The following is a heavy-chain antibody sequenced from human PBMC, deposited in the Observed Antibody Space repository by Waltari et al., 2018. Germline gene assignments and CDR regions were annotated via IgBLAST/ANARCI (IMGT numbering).Heavy chain of an antibody. D-gene: IGHD6-25*01. CDR3: ARDNMRLRYYFDY. J-gene: IGHJ4*02. CDR1: GFTFSSYA. CDR2: ISGSGGST. V-gene: IGHV3-23*01. Sequence: EVQLLESGGGLVQPGGSLRLSCAASGFTFSSYAMSWVRQAPGKGLEWVSAISGSGGSTYYADSVKGRFTISRDNSKNTLYLQMNSLRAEDTAVYYCARDNMRLRYYFDYWGQGTLVTVSS.